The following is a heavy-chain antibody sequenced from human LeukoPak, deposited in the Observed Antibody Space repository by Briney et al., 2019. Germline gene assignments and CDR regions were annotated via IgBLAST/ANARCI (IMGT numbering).Heavy chain of an antibody. J-gene: IGHJ6*02. CDR3: ARDGNSCSGGSCFHYGMDV. CDR2: ISSSSTI. Sequence: GGSLRLSCAASGFTFRNAWMTWVRQAPGKGLDWVSYISSSSTIYYADSVKGRFTISRDNAKNSLYLQMNSLRAEDTAAYYCARDGNSCSGGSCFHYGMDVWGQGTTVTVSS. V-gene: IGHV3-69-1*01. D-gene: IGHD2-15*01. CDR1: GFTFRNAW.